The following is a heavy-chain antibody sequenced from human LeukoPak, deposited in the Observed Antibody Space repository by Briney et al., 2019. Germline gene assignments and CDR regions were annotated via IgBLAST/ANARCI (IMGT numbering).Heavy chain of an antibody. CDR1: GFTFNTHY. V-gene: IGHV3-33*08. D-gene: IGHD6-13*01. J-gene: IGHJ6*02. Sequence: GGSLRLSCAASGFTFNTHYMHWVRQAPGKGLEWVAVIWYDGSNKYYADSVKGRFTISRDNSKNTLYLQMNSLRAEDTAVYYCARVNVADYYYYGMDVWGQGTTVTVSS. CDR2: IWYDGSNK. CDR3: ARVNVADYYYYGMDV.